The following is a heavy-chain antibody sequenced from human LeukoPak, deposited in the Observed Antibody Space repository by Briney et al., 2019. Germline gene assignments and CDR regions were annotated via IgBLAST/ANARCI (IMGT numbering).Heavy chain of an antibody. CDR3: AKGAGYEQESRLEY. CDR1: GFTFDNYA. Sequence: GGSLRLSYAASGFTFDNYAMHWVRQAPGKGLEWVSGINWNSGSVGYADSVKGRFTISRDNAKNSLYLQMNSLRAEDTALYYCAKGAGYEQESRLEYWGQGALVTVSS. D-gene: IGHD5-12*01. V-gene: IGHV3-9*01. CDR2: INWNSGSV. J-gene: IGHJ4*02.